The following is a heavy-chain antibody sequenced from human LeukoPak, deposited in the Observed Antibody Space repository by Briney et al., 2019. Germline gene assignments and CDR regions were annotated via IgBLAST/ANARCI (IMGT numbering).Heavy chain of an antibody. V-gene: IGHV4-34*01. CDR3: ARGSGITMVRGVIRTMYYFDY. J-gene: IGHJ4*02. Sequence: PSETLSLTCAVYGGSFSGYYWSWIRQPPGKGLEWIGEINHSGSTNYNPSLKSRVTISVDTSKNQFSLKLSSVTAADTAVYYCARGSGITMVRGVIRTMYYFDYWGQGTLVTVSS. CDR2: INHSGST. D-gene: IGHD3-10*01. CDR1: GGSFSGYY.